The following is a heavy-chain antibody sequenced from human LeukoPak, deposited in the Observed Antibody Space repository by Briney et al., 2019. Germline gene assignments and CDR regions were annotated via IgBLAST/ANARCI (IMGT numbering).Heavy chain of an antibody. V-gene: IGHV1-8*01. CDR3: ARAIRRAEAFDI. Sequence: ASVKVSCKASGYTFTSYDINWVRQATGQGLEWMGWMNPSSGNTGYAQKFQGRVTMTRNTSISTAYMELSSLRSEDTAVYYCARAIRRAEAFDIWGQGTMVTVSS. CDR2: MNPSSGNT. CDR1: GYTFTSYD. D-gene: IGHD3-3*02. J-gene: IGHJ3*02.